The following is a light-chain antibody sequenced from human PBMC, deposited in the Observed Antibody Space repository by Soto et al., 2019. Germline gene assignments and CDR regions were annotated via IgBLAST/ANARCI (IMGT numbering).Light chain of an antibody. CDR2: KAS. CDR3: QQYQNYSFT. Sequence: DIQMTQSPSTLAASVGDRVTISCRASQNIDTFLAWYQHKPGKAPKLLIYKASVLETEVPSRFSGSGSGTEFTLTIGSLQPDDFATYYCQQYQNYSFTFGPGTKVDGK. J-gene: IGKJ3*01. CDR1: QNIDTF. V-gene: IGKV1-5*03.